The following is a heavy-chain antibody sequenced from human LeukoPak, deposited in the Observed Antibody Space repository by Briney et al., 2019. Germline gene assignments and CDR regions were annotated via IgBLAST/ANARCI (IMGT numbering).Heavy chain of an antibody. D-gene: IGHD2-2*01. CDR1: GFTFSSYA. V-gene: IGHV3-23*01. J-gene: IGHJ5*02. CDR2: ISGSGGST. CDR3: AKDRGGYCSSTSCHNWFDP. Sequence: GGSLRLSCAASGFTFSSYAMSWVRQAPGKGLEWVSAISGSGGSTYYADSVKGRFTISRDNSKNTLYLQMNSLRAEDTAVYYCAKDRGGYCSSTSCHNWFDPRGQGTLVTVSS.